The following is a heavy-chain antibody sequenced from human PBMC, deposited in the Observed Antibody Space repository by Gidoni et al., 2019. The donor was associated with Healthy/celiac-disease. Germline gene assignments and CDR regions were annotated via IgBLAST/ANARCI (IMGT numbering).Heavy chain of an antibody. D-gene: IGHD6-19*01. CDR3: TTDGFTLQWLGPEDAFDI. CDR1: GFTFSNAC. Sequence: EVQLVESGGGLVKPGGSLRLSCAASGFTFSNACMSWVRQAPGKGLEWVGRIKSKTDGGTTDYAAPVKGRFTISRDDSKNTLYLQMNSLKTEDTAVYYCTTDGFTLQWLGPEDAFDIWGQGTMVTVSS. V-gene: IGHV3-15*01. CDR2: IKSKTDGGTT. J-gene: IGHJ3*02.